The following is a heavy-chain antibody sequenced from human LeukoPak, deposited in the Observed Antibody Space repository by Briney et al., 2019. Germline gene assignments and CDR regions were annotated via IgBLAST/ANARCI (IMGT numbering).Heavy chain of an antibody. CDR1: GYTFTSYD. CDR3: ARGGGSSPVDY. D-gene: IGHD3-16*01. V-gene: IGHV1-8*03. J-gene: IGHJ4*02. Sequence: ASVKVSCKASGYTFTSYDINWVRQATGQGLEWMGWMNPNSGKTDYAQKFQGRVTITRNTSISTAYMELSRLRSEDTAVYYCARGGGSSPVDYWGQGTLVTVSS. CDR2: MNPNSGKT.